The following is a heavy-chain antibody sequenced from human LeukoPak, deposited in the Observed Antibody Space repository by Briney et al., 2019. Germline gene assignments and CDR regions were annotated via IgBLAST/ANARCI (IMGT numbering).Heavy chain of an antibody. J-gene: IGHJ3*02. CDR1: GGSISSSNW. CDR2: IYHSGST. D-gene: IGHD6-19*01. Sequence: PSGTLSPTCAVSGGSISSSNWWSWVRQPPGKGLEWIGEIYHSGSTNYNPSLKSRVTISVDKSKNQFSLKLSSVTAADTAVYYCARGAIAVAGTDAFDIWGQGTMVTVSS. CDR3: ARGAIAVAGTDAFDI. V-gene: IGHV4-4*02.